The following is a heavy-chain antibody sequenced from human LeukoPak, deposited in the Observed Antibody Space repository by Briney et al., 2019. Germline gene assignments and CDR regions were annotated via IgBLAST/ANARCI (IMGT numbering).Heavy chain of an antibody. CDR3: VRGAKCSGADCDSTKEYVYYFDY. D-gene: IGHD6-25*01. CDR2: ISTYNGNT. J-gene: IGHJ4*02. V-gene: IGHV1-8*03. Sequence: GASVKVSCKASGYTFTNYGISWVRQAPGQGLEWMGWISTYNGNTGFAQKFQGRVTITRITSISTAYMEMSSLRSDDTAVYYCVRGAKCSGADCDSTKEYVYYFDYWGQGTLVTVSS. CDR1: GYTFTNYG.